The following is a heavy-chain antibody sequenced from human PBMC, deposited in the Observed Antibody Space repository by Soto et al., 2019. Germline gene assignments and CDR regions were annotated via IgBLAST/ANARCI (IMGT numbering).Heavy chain of an antibody. CDR2: ISYRGGT. D-gene: IGHD6-19*01. Sequence: SETLSLTCTVSGASISSNYWNWIRQPPGKGLEWIGYISYRGGTNYKPSLKSRLTISVDRSKNQFSLKLSSVTAADTAVYYCARGGLLPDYWGQGTLVTVSS. J-gene: IGHJ4*02. V-gene: IGHV4-59*12. CDR3: ARGGLLPDY. CDR1: GASISSNY.